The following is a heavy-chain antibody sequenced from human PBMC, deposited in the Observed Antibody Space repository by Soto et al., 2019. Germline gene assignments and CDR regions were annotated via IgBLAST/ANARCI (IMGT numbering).Heavy chain of an antibody. J-gene: IGHJ5*02. V-gene: IGHV1-69*13. CDR1: GGTFSSYA. CDR3: AGGYCTNGVCPFWFDP. Sequence: SVKVSCKASGGTFSSYAISWVRQAPGQGLEWMGGIIPIFGTANYAQKFQGRVTITADESTSTAYMELSSLRSEDTAVYYCAGGYCTNGVCPFWFDPWGQGTLVTVSS. CDR2: IIPIFGTA. D-gene: IGHD2-8*01.